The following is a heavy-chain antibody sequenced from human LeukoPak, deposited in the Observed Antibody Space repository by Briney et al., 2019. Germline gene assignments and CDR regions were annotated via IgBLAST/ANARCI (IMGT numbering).Heavy chain of an antibody. J-gene: IGHJ4*02. Sequence: GRSLRLSCAASGFTFSDYAMHWVRQVPDKGLGWVAFLSNDGSSKNYADSVRGRFTVSRDNSNKTLYLQMSSLRPEDTAVYYCAREPSDGYFASGSFDYWGQGTLVTVSS. CDR2: LSNDGSSK. CDR1: GFTFSDYA. V-gene: IGHV3-30-3*01. CDR3: AREPSDGYFASGSFDY. D-gene: IGHD3-10*01.